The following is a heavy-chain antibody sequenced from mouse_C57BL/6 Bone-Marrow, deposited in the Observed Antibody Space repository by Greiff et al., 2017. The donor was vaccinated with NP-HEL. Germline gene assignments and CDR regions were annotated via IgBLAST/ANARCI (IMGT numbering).Heavy chain of an antibody. J-gene: IGHJ1*03. CDR1: GYTFTDYY. Sequence: VQLQQSGAELVKPGASVKISCKASGYTFTDYYINWVKQRPGQGLEWIGKIGPGSGSTYYNEKFKGKATLTADKSSSTAYMQLSSLTSEDSAVYFCARYRRYYGSSYWYFDVWGTGTTVTVSS. CDR2: IGPGSGST. CDR3: ARYRRYYGSSYWYFDV. D-gene: IGHD1-1*01. V-gene: IGHV1-77*01.